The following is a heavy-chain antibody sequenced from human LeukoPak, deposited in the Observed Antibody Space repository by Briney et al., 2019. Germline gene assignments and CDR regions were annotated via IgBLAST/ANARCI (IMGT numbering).Heavy chain of an antibody. D-gene: IGHD4-17*01. CDR2: ISGSGSST. CDR1: GFTFSSYA. J-gene: IGHJ3*02. Sequence: GGSLRLSCAASGFTFSSYAVSWVRQAPGKGLEWVSAISGSGSSTYYTDSVKGRFTISRDNSKNTLYLQMNSLRAEDTAVYYCSPGGDYGASAGRDAFDIWGQGTMVTVSS. V-gene: IGHV3-23*01. CDR3: SPGGDYGASAGRDAFDI.